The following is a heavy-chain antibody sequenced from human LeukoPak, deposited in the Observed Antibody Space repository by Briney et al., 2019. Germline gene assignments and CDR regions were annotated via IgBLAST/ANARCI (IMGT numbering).Heavy chain of an antibody. CDR1: GYTFIGYY. CDR2: INPNSGGT. CDR3: ARGPSLWFGANYYYYYMDV. D-gene: IGHD3-10*01. Sequence: ASVKVSCKASGYTFIGYYMHWVRQAPGQGLEWMGWINPNSGGTNYAQKLQGRVTMTTDTSTSTAYMELRSLRSDDTAVYYCARGPSLWFGANYYYYYMDVWGKGTTVTVSS. V-gene: IGHV1-2*02. J-gene: IGHJ6*03.